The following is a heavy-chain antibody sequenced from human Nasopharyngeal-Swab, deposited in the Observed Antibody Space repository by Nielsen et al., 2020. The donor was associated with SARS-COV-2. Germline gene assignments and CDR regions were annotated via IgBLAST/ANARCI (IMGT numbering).Heavy chain of an antibody. J-gene: IGHJ5*02. CDR2: INAGNGNT. CDR1: GYTFSSYA. CDR3: ATGQQWLVQWFDP. D-gene: IGHD6-19*01. Sequence: ASVKVSCKASGYTFSSYAMHWVRQAPGQSLEWMGWINAGNGNTKYSQKFQGRVTMTRDTSASTAYMELSSLRSEDTAVYYCATGQQWLVQWFDPWGQGTLVTVSS. V-gene: IGHV1-3*01.